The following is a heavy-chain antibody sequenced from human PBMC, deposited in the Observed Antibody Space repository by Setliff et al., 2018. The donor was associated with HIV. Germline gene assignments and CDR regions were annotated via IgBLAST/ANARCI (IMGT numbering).Heavy chain of an antibody. V-gene: IGHV4-39*02. Sequence: SETLSLTCTVSGGSISSSGPGYYWGWVRQPPGGGLEWIGSVYYSGVTHYNPSLKSRVTISVDTSKNQVSLRLTSMTAADTAVYYCARELYREWDYWGQGTLVTVSS. CDR2: VYYSGVT. J-gene: IGHJ4*02. D-gene: IGHD3-16*02. CDR1: GGSISSSGPGYY. CDR3: ARELYREWDY.